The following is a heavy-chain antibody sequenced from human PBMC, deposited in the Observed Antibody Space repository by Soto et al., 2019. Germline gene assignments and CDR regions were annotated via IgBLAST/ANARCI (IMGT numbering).Heavy chain of an antibody. CDR1: GFTFSSYS. D-gene: IGHD3-10*01. J-gene: IGHJ4*02. Sequence: EVQXLESGGGLVXXGGSLRLSCAASGFTFSSYSMNWVRQAPGKGLEWVASVGGGGDNTFYADSVKGRXTXSXXDXXXXXXXXXXXXXXXXXXXXFCAKRDXGSGXSPPLINYWGQGTLVTVSS. CDR3: AKRDXGSGXSPPLINY. V-gene: IGHV3-23*01. CDR2: VGGGGDNT.